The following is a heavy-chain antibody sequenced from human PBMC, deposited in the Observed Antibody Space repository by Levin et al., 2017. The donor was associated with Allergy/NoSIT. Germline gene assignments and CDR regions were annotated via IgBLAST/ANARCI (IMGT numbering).Heavy chain of an antibody. D-gene: IGHD2-2*01. CDR2: INPNSGGT. CDR3: ARAGGLVPAAIGGSDDYGVDV. J-gene: IGHJ6*02. V-gene: IGHV1-2*02. Sequence: GESLKISCKASGYTFTDYYMHWVRQAPGQGLEYMGWINPNSGGTNYAQKFQGRVTMTRDTSISTAYMELSWLRSDDTAFYYCARAGGLVPAAIGGSDDYGVDVWGQGTTVTVSS. CDR1: GYTFTDYY.